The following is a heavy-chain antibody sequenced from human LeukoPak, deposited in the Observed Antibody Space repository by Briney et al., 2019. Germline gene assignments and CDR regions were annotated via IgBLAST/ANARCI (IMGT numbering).Heavy chain of an antibody. V-gene: IGHV4-59*01. Sequence: SETLSLTCTISGGSISSYYWSWIRQPPGKGLEWIGYIYYSGSTNYNPSLKSRVTISVDTSKNQFSLKLSSVTAADTAVYYCARDRPGGSSLDYWGQGTLVTVSS. CDR3: ARDRPGGSSLDY. J-gene: IGHJ4*02. CDR1: GGSISSYY. CDR2: IYYSGST. D-gene: IGHD6-13*01.